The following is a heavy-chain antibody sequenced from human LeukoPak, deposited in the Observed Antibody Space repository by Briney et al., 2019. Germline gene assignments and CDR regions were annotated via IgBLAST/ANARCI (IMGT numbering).Heavy chain of an antibody. CDR3: ARGDILTGYYYFDY. V-gene: IGHV3-21*01. J-gene: IGHJ4*02. CDR1: GFTFSSHS. Sequence: PGRSLRLSCAASGFTFSSHSMNWVRQAPGKGLEWVSSISSSSSYKYYTDSVKGRFTISRDNAKNSLYLQMNSLRAEDTAVYYCARGDILTGYYYFDYWGQGTLVTVSS. D-gene: IGHD3-9*01. CDR2: ISSSSSYK.